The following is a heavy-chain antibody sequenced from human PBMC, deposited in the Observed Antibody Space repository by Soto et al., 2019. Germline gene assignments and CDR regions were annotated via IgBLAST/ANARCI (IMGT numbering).Heavy chain of an antibody. Sequence: SETLSLTCTVSGGSISSYYWSWIRQPPGKGLEWIGYIYYSGSTNYNPSLKSRVTISVDTSKNQFSLKLSSVTVADTAVYYCARGAVAGLDYWGQGTLVTVSS. CDR1: GGSISSYY. D-gene: IGHD6-19*01. J-gene: IGHJ4*02. CDR2: IYYSGST. V-gene: IGHV4-59*01. CDR3: ARGAVAGLDY.